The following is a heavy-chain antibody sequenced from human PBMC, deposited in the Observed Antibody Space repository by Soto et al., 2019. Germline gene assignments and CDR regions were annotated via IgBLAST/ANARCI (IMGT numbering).Heavy chain of an antibody. CDR3: ATRSGGGGAFDF. J-gene: IGHJ3*01. V-gene: IGHV3-48*03. D-gene: IGHD3-10*01. CDR1: GFRFSSYE. Sequence: EVQLVESGGGLVQPGGSLRLSCAASGFRFSSYEMNWVRQAPGKGLEWVSYISSSGSTIYFADSVKGRFTISRDNAKNSLYLQMDSLSAEDTGVYYCATRSGGGGAFDFWGQGTMVTVSS. CDR2: ISSSGSTI.